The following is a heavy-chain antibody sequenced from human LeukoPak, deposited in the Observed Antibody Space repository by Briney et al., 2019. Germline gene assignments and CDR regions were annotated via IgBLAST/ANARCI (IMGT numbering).Heavy chain of an antibody. CDR2: MNPNSGNT. CDR3: AVQTNYYYYMDV. Sequence: ASVKVSCKASGYTFTSYDINWVRQATGQGLEWMGWMNPNSGNTGYAQKFQGRVTMTRNTSISTAYMELSSLRSEDTAVYYCAVQTNYYYYMDVWGQGTTVTVSS. D-gene: IGHD6-6*01. CDR1: GYTFTSYD. J-gene: IGHJ6*03. V-gene: IGHV1-8*01.